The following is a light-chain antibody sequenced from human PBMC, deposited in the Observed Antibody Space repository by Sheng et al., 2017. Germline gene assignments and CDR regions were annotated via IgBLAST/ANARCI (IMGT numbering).Light chain of an antibody. CDR1: SSNIGNNY. J-gene: IGLJ3*02. V-gene: IGLV1-51*01. Sequence: QSVLTQPPSVSAAPGQKVTISCSGSSSNIGNNYVSWYQHLSGRAPKLLIYDDNERPSGIPDRFSGSKSGTSATLGISGLQTGDEADYYCGTWDSGLSAGVFGGGTRLTVL. CDR2: DDN. CDR3: GTWDSGLSAGV.